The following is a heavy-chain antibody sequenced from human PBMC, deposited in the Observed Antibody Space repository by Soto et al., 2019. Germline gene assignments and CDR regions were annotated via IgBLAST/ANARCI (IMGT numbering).Heavy chain of an antibody. CDR2: IWYDGSNK. D-gene: IGHD2-15*01. V-gene: IGHV3-33*01. CDR3: ARADCTGAYCYSWPFNYGVDV. J-gene: IGHJ6*02. CDR1: GFTFDTYG. Sequence: GGSLRLSCTTSGFTFDTYGMHWVRQAPGKGLEWVAIIWYDGSNKYCADSVKGRFTISRDNSKNTLYLQMNSLRAEDTAVYYCARADCTGAYCYSWPFNYGVDVWGQGTTVTVSS.